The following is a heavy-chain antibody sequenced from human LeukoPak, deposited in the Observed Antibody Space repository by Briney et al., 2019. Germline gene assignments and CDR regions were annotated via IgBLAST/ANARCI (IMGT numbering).Heavy chain of an antibody. CDR3: ARAKRDYFENSGYESYYNFMDV. CDR1: GGSISSYY. CDR2: IYRNGDT. Sequence: SETLSLTCTVSGGSISSYYWSWIRQPPGNGLEWFGAIYRNGDTYYNPSLKSRVTISLVPSKNQFSLRLNSVTAADTAVYYCARAKRDYFENSGYESYYNFMDVWGKGTTVTVSS. V-gene: IGHV4-59*08. D-gene: IGHD3-22*01. J-gene: IGHJ6*03.